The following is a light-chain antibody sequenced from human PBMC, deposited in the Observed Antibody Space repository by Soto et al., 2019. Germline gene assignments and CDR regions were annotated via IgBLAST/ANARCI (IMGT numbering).Light chain of an antibody. CDR2: NNN. Sequence: QPVLTQPPSASGTPGQRVTISCSGSTSNIGRNTVNWYQQFPGTAPKLLIYNNNQRPSGVPDRFSGSKSGTSASLAISGLQSEDEADYYCAACDDSLNGLAVFGGGTQLTVL. J-gene: IGLJ7*01. V-gene: IGLV1-44*01. CDR1: TSNIGRNT. CDR3: AACDDSLNGLAV.